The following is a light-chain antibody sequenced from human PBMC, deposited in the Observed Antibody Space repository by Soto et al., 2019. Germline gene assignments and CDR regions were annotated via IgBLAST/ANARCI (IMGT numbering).Light chain of an antibody. CDR2: VLT. CDR3: VSNRGGACHG. V-gene: IGLV2-14*03. Sequence: QSVLTQPASVSGTPGQSITISCTETSSDGGACNYVSLYQQYPGKSPKLMIYVLTNRPSGVSNRFSGSKTGNTASLTISGLQAEDEADYYCVSNRGGACHGLGSGTKVTVL. J-gene: IGLJ1*01. CDR1: SSDGGACNY.